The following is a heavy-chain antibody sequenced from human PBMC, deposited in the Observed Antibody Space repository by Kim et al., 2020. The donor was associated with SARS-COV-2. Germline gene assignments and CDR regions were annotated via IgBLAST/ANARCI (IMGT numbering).Heavy chain of an antibody. CDR3: AKVRVGITFGGVIVIASN. J-gene: IGHJ4*02. CDR2: ISGSGGST. CDR1: GFTFSSYA. Sequence: GGSLRLSCAASGFTFSSYAMSWVRQAPGKGLEWVSAISGSGGSTYYADSVKGRFTISRDNSKNTLYLQMNSLRAEDTAVYYCAKVRVGITFGGVIVIASNWGQGTLVTVSS. V-gene: IGHV3-23*01. D-gene: IGHD3-16*02.